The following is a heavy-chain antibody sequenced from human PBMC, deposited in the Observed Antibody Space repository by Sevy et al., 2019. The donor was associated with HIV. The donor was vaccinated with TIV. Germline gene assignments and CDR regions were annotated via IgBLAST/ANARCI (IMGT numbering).Heavy chain of an antibody. V-gene: IGHV4-4*02. Sequence: SETLSLTCAVSGGSVSTDNLWSWVRQPPGKGLEWIGQIFHSGTTNYNPSLKSRVTISVDKSKKQFSLKLHSVTAADTAVYYCARTVDSGYDWRYFDYWGQGTLVTVSS. CDR2: IFHSGTT. CDR1: GGSVSTDNL. J-gene: IGHJ4*02. CDR3: ARTVDSGYDWRYFDY. D-gene: IGHD5-12*01.